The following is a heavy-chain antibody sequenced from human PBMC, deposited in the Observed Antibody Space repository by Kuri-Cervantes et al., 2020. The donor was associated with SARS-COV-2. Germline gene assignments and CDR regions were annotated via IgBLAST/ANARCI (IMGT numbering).Heavy chain of an antibody. CDR2: IYYSGNT. Sequence: SETLSLTCNVSGASISSTSYYWGWFRQPPGKGLEWIGNIYYSGNTYYNPSLKSRVTISADTSKNHFSLNLTSVTAADTAVYYCAREDAGFDYWGQGSQVTVYS. CDR3: AREDAGFDY. V-gene: IGHV4-39*02. J-gene: IGHJ4*01. CDR1: GASISSTSYY.